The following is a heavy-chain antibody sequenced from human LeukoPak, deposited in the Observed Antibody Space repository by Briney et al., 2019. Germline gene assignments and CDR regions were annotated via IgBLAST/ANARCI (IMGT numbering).Heavy chain of an antibody. V-gene: IGHV3-13*01. CDR2: IGTAGDT. J-gene: IGHJ4*02. CDR3: VARPSYYDSSGYYDY. D-gene: IGHD3-22*01. Sequence: GGSLRLSCAASGFTFSSYDMHWVRQATGKGLEWVSAIGTAGDTYYPGSVKGRFTISSENAKNSLYLQMNSLRAGDTAVYYCVARPSYYDSSGYYDYWGQGTLVTVSS. CDR1: GFTFSSYD.